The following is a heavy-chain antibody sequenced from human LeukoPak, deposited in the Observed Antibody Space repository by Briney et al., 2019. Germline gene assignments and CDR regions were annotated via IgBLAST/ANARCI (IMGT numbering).Heavy chain of an antibody. D-gene: IGHD2-8*01. Sequence: SETLSLTCAVYGGSFSGYYWSWIRQPPGKGLEWIGEINHSGSTNYNPSLKSRVTISVDTSKNQFSLKLSSVTAADTAVYYCASSPMLEERTNWFDPWGQGTLVTVSS. V-gene: IGHV4-34*01. J-gene: IGHJ5*02. CDR1: GGSFSGYY. CDR3: ASSPMLEERTNWFDP. CDR2: INHSGST.